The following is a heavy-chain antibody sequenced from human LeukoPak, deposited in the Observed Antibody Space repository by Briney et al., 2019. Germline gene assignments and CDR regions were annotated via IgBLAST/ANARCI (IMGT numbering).Heavy chain of an antibody. CDR1: GGSISGYY. D-gene: IGHD1-26*01. V-gene: IGHV4-59*08. J-gene: IGHJ4*02. CDR3: ARHGGSYSFDY. Sequence: PSETLSLTCTVSGGSISGYYWSWIRQPPGKGLEWIGFMYNSGSTNYNPSLKSRVTISVDTSKNQFSLKLNSVTAADTAVYYCARHGGSYSFDYWGQGTLVTVSS. CDR2: MYNSGST.